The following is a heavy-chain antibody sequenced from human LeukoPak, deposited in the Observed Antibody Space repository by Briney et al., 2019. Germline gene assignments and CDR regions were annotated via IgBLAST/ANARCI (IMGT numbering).Heavy chain of an antibody. CDR3: ARGSTRGYQIDY. D-gene: IGHD5-18*01. CDR2: IYQSGST. J-gene: IGHJ4*02. CDR1: GGSISSGGYS. Sequence: SETLSLTCAVSGGSISSGGYSWNWIRQPPGKGLEWIGYIYQSGSTYYNSSLKGRVTISVDRSKNQFSLKLSSVTAADTAVYYCARGSTRGYQIDYWGQGTLVTVSS. V-gene: IGHV4-30-2*01.